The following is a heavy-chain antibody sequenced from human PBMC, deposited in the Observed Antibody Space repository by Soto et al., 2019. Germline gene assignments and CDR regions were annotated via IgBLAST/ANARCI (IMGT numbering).Heavy chain of an antibody. CDR3: ARDLRVGMEDY. V-gene: IGHV1-18*01. Sequence: QVQLVQSGAEVKKPGASVKVACKASGYTFTNYGSSWLRQAPGQGLEWMGWISAYNGNTKYAQKLQGRVTMTTDTSTSTAYMELRSLRSDDPAVYYCARDLRVGMEDYWGQGTPVTVSS. CDR1: GYTFTNYG. CDR2: ISAYNGNT. D-gene: IGHD1-1*01. J-gene: IGHJ4*02.